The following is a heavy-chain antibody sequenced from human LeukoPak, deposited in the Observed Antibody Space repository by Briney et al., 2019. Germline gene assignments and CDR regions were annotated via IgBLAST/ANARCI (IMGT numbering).Heavy chain of an antibody. D-gene: IGHD2-2*01. CDR1: GFTFSSCS. Sequence: GSLRLSCAASGFTFSSCSMNWVRQAPGKGLEWVSYISGSSTTIYYTDSVKGRFTVFRDNAKNSLYLQMNSLKTEDTAVYYCTTADIVVVPAALHDAFDIWGQGTMVTVSS. J-gene: IGHJ3*02. CDR3: TTADIVVVPAALHDAFDI. CDR2: ISGSSTTI. V-gene: IGHV3-48*01.